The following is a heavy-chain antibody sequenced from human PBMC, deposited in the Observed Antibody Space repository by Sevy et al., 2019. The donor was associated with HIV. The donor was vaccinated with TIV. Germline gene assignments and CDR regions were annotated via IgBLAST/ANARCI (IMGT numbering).Heavy chain of an antibody. V-gene: IGHV3-33*01. CDR2: IWFDGSSK. CDR1: GFTFSNYG. D-gene: IGHD3-22*01. CDR3: ARGGIYESRDYAFDI. J-gene: IGHJ3*02. Sequence: GGSLRLSCTASGFTFSNYGMHWVRQAPGKGLEWVAAIWFDGSSKYFADFVKGRYTISRDISKNTLYLQMNSLRVEDTAVYRCARGGIYESRDYAFDIWGHGTVVTVSS.